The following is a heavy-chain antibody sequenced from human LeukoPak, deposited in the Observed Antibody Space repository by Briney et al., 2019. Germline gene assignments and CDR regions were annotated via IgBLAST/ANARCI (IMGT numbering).Heavy chain of an antibody. Sequence: ASVRVSCKASGYTFTGYYMHWVRQAPGQGLEWMGWINPNSGDTNYAQKFQGRVTMTRDTSISTAYMELSSLRVDDTAVYYCGRVDHEDYSTSWYVDYWGQGTLVTVSS. D-gene: IGHD6-13*01. V-gene: IGHV1-2*02. J-gene: IGHJ4*02. CDR2: INPNSGDT. CDR1: GYTFTGYY. CDR3: GRVDHEDYSTSWYVDY.